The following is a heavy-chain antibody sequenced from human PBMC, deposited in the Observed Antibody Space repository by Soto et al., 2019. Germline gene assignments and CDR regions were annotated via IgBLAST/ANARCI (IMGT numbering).Heavy chain of an antibody. CDR1: GFTFSRYG. J-gene: IGHJ4*02. CDR3: ARSYDWSPLGS. CDR2: IWYDGSNK. Sequence: PGGSLRLSCAASGFTFSRYGMHWVRQAPGKGLEWVAVIWYDGSNKYYADSVKDRFTISRDNSKNTLYLQMNSLRAEDTALYYCARSYDWSPLGSWGEGTLGTVSS. D-gene: IGHD1-20*01. V-gene: IGHV3-33*01.